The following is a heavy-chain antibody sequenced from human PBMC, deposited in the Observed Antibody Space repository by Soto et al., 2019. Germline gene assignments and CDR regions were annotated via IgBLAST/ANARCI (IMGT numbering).Heavy chain of an antibody. J-gene: IGHJ4*02. CDR3: ARIRNYYDSSGYYLPSGFDY. Sequence: GSGPTLVNPTQTLTLTCTFSGFSLSTSGMCVSWIRQPPGKALEWLARIDWDDDKYYSTSLKTRLTISKDTSKNQVVLTMTNMDPVDTATYYCARIRNYYDSSGYYLPSGFDYWGQGTLVTVSS. CDR2: IDWDDDK. CDR1: GFSLSTSGMC. V-gene: IGHV2-70*11. D-gene: IGHD3-22*01.